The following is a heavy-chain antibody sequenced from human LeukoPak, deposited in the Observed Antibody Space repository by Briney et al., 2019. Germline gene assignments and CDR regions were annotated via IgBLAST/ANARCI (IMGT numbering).Heavy chain of an antibody. CDR2: ISYDGSNK. CDR3: ARDGRVTAVVGYDY. CDR1: GFTFSSYG. Sequence: GGSLRLSCAASGFTFSSYGMHWVRQAPGKGLEWVAVISYDGSNKYYADSVKGRFTISRDNAKNALYLQMNSLRAEDTAVYYCARDGRVTAVVGYDYWGQGTLVTVSS. V-gene: IGHV3-30*03. D-gene: IGHD6-19*01. J-gene: IGHJ4*02.